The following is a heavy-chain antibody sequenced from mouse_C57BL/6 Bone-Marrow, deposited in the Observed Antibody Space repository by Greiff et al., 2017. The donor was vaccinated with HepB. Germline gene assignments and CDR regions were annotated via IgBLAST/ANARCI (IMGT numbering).Heavy chain of an antibody. Sequence: VQLQQSGAELVRPGASVKLSCTASGFNIKDDYMHWVKQRPEQGLEWIGWIYPENGDTEYASKFQGKATITADTSSNTAYLQLSSLTSEDTAVYYCTTYCYYAMDYWGQGTSVTVSS. CDR2: IYPENGDT. V-gene: IGHV14-4*01. J-gene: IGHJ4*01. CDR3: TTYCYYAMDY. CDR1: GFNIKDDY.